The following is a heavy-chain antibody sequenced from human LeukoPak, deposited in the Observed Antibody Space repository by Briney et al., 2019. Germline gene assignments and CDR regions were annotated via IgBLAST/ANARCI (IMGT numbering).Heavy chain of an antibody. D-gene: IGHD6-13*01. CDR1: GDSVSRTDAG. V-gene: IGHV6-1*01. CDR2: TYYRSKWYN. Sequence: SQTLSLTCAISGDSVSRTDAGWNWIRQSPSRGLEWLGRTYYRSKWYNDYAVSVKSRITINPDTSKNQFSLQLSSVTPEDTAVYYCARDSGYSGSWSFDHWGQGTLVTVSS. CDR3: ARDSGYSGSWSFDH. J-gene: IGHJ4*02.